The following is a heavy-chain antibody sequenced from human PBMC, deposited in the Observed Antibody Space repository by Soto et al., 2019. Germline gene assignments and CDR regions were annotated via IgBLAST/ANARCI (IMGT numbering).Heavy chain of an antibody. V-gene: IGHV3-23*01. Sequence: EVQLLESGGGLVQPGGSLRLSCAASGFTFSSYAMSWVRRAPGKGLEWVSAISGSGGSPYYADSGKGRFTISRDNSKNTPYLQMNSLGAEDTAVYYCAKDGTYSSGWYDYWGQGTLVTVSS. CDR2: ISGSGGSP. CDR1: GFTFSSYA. D-gene: IGHD6-19*01. J-gene: IGHJ4*02. CDR3: AKDGTYSSGWYDY.